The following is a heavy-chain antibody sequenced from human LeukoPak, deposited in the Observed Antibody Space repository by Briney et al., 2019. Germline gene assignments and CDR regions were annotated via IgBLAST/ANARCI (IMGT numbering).Heavy chain of an antibody. CDR1: GFTFSSYD. D-gene: IGHD5-24*01. V-gene: IGHV3-23*01. J-gene: IGHJ4*02. Sequence: PGGSLRLSCAASGFTFSSYDMSWVRQAPGRGLEWVSSIRRSGENTYYGDAVKGRFTISRDNSKNTLYLQMNSLRAEDTAVYYCAKASSRDGYWGQGTLVTVSS. CDR2: IRRSGENT. CDR3: AKASSRDGY.